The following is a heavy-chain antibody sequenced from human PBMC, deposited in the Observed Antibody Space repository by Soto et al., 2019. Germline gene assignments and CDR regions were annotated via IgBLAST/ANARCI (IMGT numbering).Heavy chain of an antibody. V-gene: IGHV3-7*01. D-gene: IGHD6-19*01. CDR1: GFTFSSYW. CDR2: IKQDGGDK. J-gene: IGHJ4*02. Sequence: EAQLMESGGGLVQPGGSLRLSCAASGFTFSSYWMSWVRQAPGKGLEWVAHIKQDGGDKYNVESVKGRFIISRDNAKNSLYLQMDSLRGEDTAVYYCARVAGLAGHVWGQGTLVTVSS. CDR3: ARVAGLAGHV.